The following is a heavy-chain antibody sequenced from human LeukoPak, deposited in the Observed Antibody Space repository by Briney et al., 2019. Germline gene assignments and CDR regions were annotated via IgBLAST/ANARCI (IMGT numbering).Heavy chain of an antibody. CDR2: ISYDGSNK. CDR3: ARGIAVAGAFGY. Sequence: PGGSLRLSCAASGFTFSSYAMLWVRQAPGKGLEWVAVISYDGSNKYYADSVKGRFTISRDNSKNTLYLQMNSLRAEDTAVYYCARGIAVAGAFGYWGQGTLVTVSS. V-gene: IGHV3-30-3*01. J-gene: IGHJ4*02. D-gene: IGHD6-19*01. CDR1: GFTFSSYA.